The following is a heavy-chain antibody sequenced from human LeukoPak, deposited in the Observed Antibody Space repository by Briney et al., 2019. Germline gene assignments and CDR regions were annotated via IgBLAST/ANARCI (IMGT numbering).Heavy chain of an antibody. D-gene: IGHD3-9*01. J-gene: IGHJ5*02. Sequence: SETLSLTCAVYGGSFSGYYWSWIRQPPGKGLEWIGEINHSGSTNYNPSLKSRVTISVDTSKNQFSLTLSSVTAAATAVYYCARGELRYRPLDWFDTWGQGTLVTVSS. CDR2: INHSGST. CDR3: ARGELRYRPLDWFDT. CDR1: GGSFSGYY. V-gene: IGHV4-34*01.